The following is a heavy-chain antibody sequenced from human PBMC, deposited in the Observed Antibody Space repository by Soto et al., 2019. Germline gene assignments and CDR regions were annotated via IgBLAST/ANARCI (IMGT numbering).Heavy chain of an antibody. V-gene: IGHV1-3*01. D-gene: IGHD3-16*01. CDR3: ARGPVGDGYVFDY. CDR1: GYTFTSYA. Sequence: QVQLVQSGAEVKKPGASVKVSCKASGYTFTSYAMHWVRQAPGQRLEWMGWINAGNGNTKYSQKFQGRVTITRDTSASTGYRELSSLRSEDTAVYYCARGPVGDGYVFDYWGPGTLVTVSS. CDR2: INAGNGNT. J-gene: IGHJ4*02.